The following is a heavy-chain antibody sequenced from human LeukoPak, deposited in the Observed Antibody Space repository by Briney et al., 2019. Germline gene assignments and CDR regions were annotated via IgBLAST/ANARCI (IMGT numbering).Heavy chain of an antibody. CDR1: SIXXXX. J-gene: IGHJ4*02. V-gene: IGHV4-59*01. D-gene: IGHD6-13*01. CDR2: IYYSGST. CDR3: ASGSSSWYFLDY. Sequence: SIXXXXWXWXXXXPGKGLEWIGYIYYSGSTNYNPSLKSRVTISVDTSNNQFSLKLSSVTAADTAVYYCASGSSSWYFLDYWGQGTLVTVSS.